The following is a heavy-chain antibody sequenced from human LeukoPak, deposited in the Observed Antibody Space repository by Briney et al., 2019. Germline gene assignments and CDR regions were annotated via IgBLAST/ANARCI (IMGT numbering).Heavy chain of an antibody. CDR2: ISSSSSYI. D-gene: IGHD1-26*01. J-gene: IGHJ6*02. V-gene: IGHV3-21*01. CDR3: ARDREWELLSDYYYGMDV. CDR1: GFTFSSDS. Sequence: GGSLRLSCAASGFTFSSDSMNSVRQAPGKGLEWVSSISSSSSYIYYADSVKGRFTISRDNAKNSLYLQMNSLRAEDTAVYYCARDREWELLSDYYYGMDVWGQGNRVTVSS.